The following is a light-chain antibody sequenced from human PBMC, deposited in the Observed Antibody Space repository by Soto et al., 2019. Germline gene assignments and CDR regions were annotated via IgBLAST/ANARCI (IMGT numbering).Light chain of an antibody. CDR3: MQGTHWPTYT. Sequence: DVVMTQSPLSLPVTLGQPASISCRSSQSLVYSDGDTYLSWFQLRPGRSPRRLIYKVSRRDPGVPERFSGSGSGTDFTLRISRVEAEDVGIYYCMQGTHWPTYTFGQGTKLEIK. CDR1: QSLVYSDGDTY. J-gene: IGKJ2*01. CDR2: KVS. V-gene: IGKV2-30*01.